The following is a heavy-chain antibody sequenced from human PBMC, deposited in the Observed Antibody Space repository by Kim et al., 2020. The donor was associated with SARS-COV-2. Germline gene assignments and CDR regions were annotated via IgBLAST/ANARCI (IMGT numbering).Heavy chain of an antibody. D-gene: IGHD3-10*01. CDR2: INPSGGST. CDR1: GYTFTSYY. J-gene: IGHJ4*02. CDR3: ARVGGRFGEFGEYYFDY. V-gene: IGHV1-46*01. Sequence: ASVKVSCKASGYTFTSYYMHWVRQAPGQGLEWMGIINPSGGSTSYAQKFQGRVTMTRDTSTSTVYMELSSLRSEDTAVYYCARVGGRFGEFGEYYFDYWGQGTLVTVSS.